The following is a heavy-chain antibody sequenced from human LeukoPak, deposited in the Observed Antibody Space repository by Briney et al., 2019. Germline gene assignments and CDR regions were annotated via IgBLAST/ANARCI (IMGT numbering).Heavy chain of an antibody. CDR3: ARAPRIAAADRTGFDY. CDR2: IIPIFGTA. J-gene: IGHJ4*02. V-gene: IGHV1-69*13. CDR1: GGTFSSYA. Sequence: VASVKVSCKASGGTFSSYAISWVRQAPGQGLEWMGGIIPIFGTANYAQKFQGRVTITADESTSTAYMELSSLRSEDTAVYYCARAPRIAAADRTGFDYWGQGTLVTVSS. D-gene: IGHD6-13*01.